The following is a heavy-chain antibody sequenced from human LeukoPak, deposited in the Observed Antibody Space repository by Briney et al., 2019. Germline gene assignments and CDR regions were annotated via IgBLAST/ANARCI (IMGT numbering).Heavy chain of an antibody. CDR1: GYTFTSYG. CDR3: VTYYYGSGSPSPYYFDY. V-gene: IGHV1-18*01. D-gene: IGHD3-10*01. Sequence: ASVKVSCKASGYTFTSYGFSWVRQAPGQGLEWMGWISGYNGNTNYAQKFQGRVTMTRDTSISTAYMELSRLRSDDTAVYYCVTYYYGSGSPSPYYFDYWGQGTLVTVSS. J-gene: IGHJ4*02. CDR2: ISGYNGNT.